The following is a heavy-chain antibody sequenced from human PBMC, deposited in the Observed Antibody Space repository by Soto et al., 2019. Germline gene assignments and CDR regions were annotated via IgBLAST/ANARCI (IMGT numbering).Heavy chain of an antibody. D-gene: IGHD3-10*01. CDR3: ARSEWFGELLYYYYYGMDV. J-gene: IGHJ6*02. Sequence: GGSLRLSCAASGFTFSSYWMSWVRQAPGKGLEWVANIKQDGSEKYYVDSVKGRFTISRDNAKNSLYLQMNSLRAEDTAVYYCARSEWFGELLYYYYYGMDVWGQGTTVTVSS. V-gene: IGHV3-7*05. CDR2: IKQDGSEK. CDR1: GFTFSSYW.